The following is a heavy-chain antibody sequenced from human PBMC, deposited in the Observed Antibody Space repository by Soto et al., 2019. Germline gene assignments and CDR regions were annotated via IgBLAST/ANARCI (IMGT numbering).Heavy chain of an antibody. D-gene: IGHD5-12*01. CDR1: GGSINTSY. J-gene: IGHJ4*02. CDR3: AREGSYSAYNFAHGIQLWSFDF. V-gene: IGHV4-4*07. Sequence: PSNTLSLTCTVPGGSINTSYWSWVRQPAGKGLEWIGRIFSSGSTSFNPSLESRVAMSVDTSKNHFSLNLSSVTAADMAVYYCAREGSYSAYNFAHGIQLWSFDFWGQGALVPVSP. CDR2: IFSSGST.